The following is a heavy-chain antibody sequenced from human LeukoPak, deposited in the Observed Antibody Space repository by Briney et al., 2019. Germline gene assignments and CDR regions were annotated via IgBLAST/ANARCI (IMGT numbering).Heavy chain of an antibody. V-gene: IGHV4-39*07. Sequence: PSETLSLTCTVSGGSIRRSSYYWGWIRQPPGKGLEWIGSMYYSGSTYYNPSLKSRVTISVDTSKNQFSLKLSSVTAADTAVYYCASSGYSYGKVDYWGQGTLVTVSS. J-gene: IGHJ4*02. D-gene: IGHD5-18*01. CDR2: MYYSGST. CDR3: ASSGYSYGKVDY. CDR1: GGSIRRSSYY.